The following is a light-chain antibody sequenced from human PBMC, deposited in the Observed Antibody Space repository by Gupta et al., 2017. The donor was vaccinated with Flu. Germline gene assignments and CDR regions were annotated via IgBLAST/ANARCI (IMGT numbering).Light chain of an antibody. CDR3: QAWEGTTAF. V-gene: IGLV3-1*01. Sequence: SYELTQPPSVSVSPGQTAHITCSGNKLGDRFVSWYQKKAGWSPLLVIFQDTQRPSEIPERFSGANSGSTATLTISGTQTMDEADYYCQAWEGTTAFFGGGTKLTVV. CDR2: QDT. J-gene: IGLJ2*01. CDR1: KLGDRF.